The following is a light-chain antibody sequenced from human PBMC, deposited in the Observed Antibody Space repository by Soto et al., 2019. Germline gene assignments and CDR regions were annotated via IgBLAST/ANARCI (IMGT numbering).Light chain of an antibody. J-gene: IGKJ1*01. CDR3: QQYGSSPRT. CDR2: GTS. CDR1: QSVSNNY. V-gene: IGKV3-20*01. Sequence: DIVLTPSPGTLSLTPGGRSPLSWRARQSVSNNYLAWYQQKPGQAPRLLIYGTSSRASGIPDRFSGSGSGTDFILTISRLEPEDFAVYYCQQYGSSPRTFGQGTKVDIK.